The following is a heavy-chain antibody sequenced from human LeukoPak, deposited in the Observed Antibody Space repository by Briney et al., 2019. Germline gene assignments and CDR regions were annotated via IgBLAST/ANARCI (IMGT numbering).Heavy chain of an antibody. D-gene: IGHD5-12*01. V-gene: IGHV4-34*01. J-gene: IGHJ4*02. CDR2: INHSGST. CDR1: GGSFSGYY. Sequence: SETLSLTCAVYGGSFSGYYWSWIRQPPGKGLEWIGEINHSGSTNYNPSLKSRVTISVDTSKNQFSLTPSFVTSADTAVYFFSRYPGSVGTFYFDYWGQGSLVIVSS. CDR3: SRYPGSVGTFYFDY.